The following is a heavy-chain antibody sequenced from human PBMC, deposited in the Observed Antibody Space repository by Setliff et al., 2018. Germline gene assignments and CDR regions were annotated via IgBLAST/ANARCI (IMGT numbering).Heavy chain of an antibody. CDR2: FSYSGNP. V-gene: IGHV4-39*07. Sequence: PSETLSLTCSVSGDSITTDNYFWGWIRQTPGKGLEWIGSFSYSGNPHYHPSLRSRVTISGDTSKKQFSLKMNSVTAADTAVYYCRLWSHDYHNDYWGQGTLVTVSS. D-gene: IGHD3-16*01. CDR3: RLWSHDYHNDY. CDR1: GDSITTDNYF. J-gene: IGHJ4*02.